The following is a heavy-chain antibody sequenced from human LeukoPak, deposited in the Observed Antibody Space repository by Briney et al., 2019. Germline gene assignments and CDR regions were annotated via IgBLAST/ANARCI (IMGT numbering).Heavy chain of an antibody. J-gene: IGHJ4*02. Sequence: GGSLRLSCAASGFTFDDYAMHWVRQAPGKGLEWVSGISWNSSSIGYADSVKGRFTISRDNAKNSLYLQMNSLRAEDMALYYCAKGGDTAMVLYYFDYWGQGTLVTVSS. D-gene: IGHD5-18*01. V-gene: IGHV3-9*03. CDR1: GFTFDDYA. CDR3: AKGGDTAMVLYYFDY. CDR2: ISWNSSSI.